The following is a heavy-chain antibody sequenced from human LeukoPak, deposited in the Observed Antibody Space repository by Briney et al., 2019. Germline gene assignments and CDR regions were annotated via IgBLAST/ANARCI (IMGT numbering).Heavy chain of an antibody. V-gene: IGHV3-7*01. J-gene: IGHJ6*03. CDR3: ARSDFWSGYYSPYYYYYYMDV. CDR2: IKQDGSEK. CDR1: GFTFSSYW. D-gene: IGHD3-3*01. Sequence: GGSLRLSCAASGFTFSSYWMSWVRQAPGEGLEWVANIKQDGSEKYYVDSVKGRFTISRDNAKNSLYLQMNSLRAEDTAVYYCARSDFWSGYYSPYYYYYYMDVWGKGTTVTVSS.